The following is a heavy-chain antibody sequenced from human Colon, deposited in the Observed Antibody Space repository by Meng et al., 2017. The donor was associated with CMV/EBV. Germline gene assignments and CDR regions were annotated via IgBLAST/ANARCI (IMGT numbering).Heavy chain of an antibody. CDR1: GGSVSTGAYF. J-gene: IGHJ3*02. CDR2: VHTTGST. Sequence: GSLRLSCSVSGGSVSTGAYFWTWIRQPPGKGLEWIGYVHTTGSTNHNPSLKSRVTISLDTSRNQVSLKLTSVTAADTAIYYCARGPPYNSGRFSIWGQGTVVTVSS. V-gene: IGHV4-61*08. D-gene: IGHD6-19*01. CDR3: ARGPPYNSGRFSI.